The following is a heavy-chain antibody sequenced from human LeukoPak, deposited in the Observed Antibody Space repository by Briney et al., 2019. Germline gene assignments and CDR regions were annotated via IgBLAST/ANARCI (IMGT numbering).Heavy chain of an antibody. CDR2: ISGSGDST. Sequence: GGSLRLSCAASGFTFRSYAMNWVRQAPGKGLEWVSSISGSGDSTYYADSVKGRFTISGDNSKNTLYLQMNSLRAEDTAVYYCAKDETFYDFWSGHYFFDYWGQGTLVTVSS. D-gene: IGHD3-3*01. CDR1: GFTFRSYA. V-gene: IGHV3-23*01. CDR3: AKDETFYDFWSGHYFFDY. J-gene: IGHJ4*02.